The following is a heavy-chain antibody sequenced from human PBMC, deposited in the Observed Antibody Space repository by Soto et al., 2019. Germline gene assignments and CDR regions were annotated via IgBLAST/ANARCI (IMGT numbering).Heavy chain of an antibody. CDR1: GGSISRYY. CDR2: IYYSGST. V-gene: IGHV4-59*01. Sequence: SETLSLTCTVSGGSISRYYWSWILQPPGKGLEWIGYIYYSGSTNYNPSLKSRVTISVDTSKNQFSLKLSSVTAADTAVYYCAREVYYGSGSYYIDYWGQGTLVTVS. J-gene: IGHJ4*02. CDR3: AREVYYGSGSYYIDY. D-gene: IGHD3-10*01.